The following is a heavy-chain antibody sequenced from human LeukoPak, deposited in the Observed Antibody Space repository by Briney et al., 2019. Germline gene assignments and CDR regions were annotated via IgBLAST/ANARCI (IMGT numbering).Heavy chain of an antibody. Sequence: GRSLRLSCAASGFTFSSFGMHWVRQAPGKGLEWVAFIRYDGSNKYYADSVKGRFTISRDNSKNTLYLQMNSLRAEDTAVYYCAKGYSSSENYWGQGTLVTVSS. CDR3: AKGYSSSENY. CDR1: GFTFSSFG. V-gene: IGHV3-30*02. D-gene: IGHD6-13*01. CDR2: IRYDGSNK. J-gene: IGHJ4*02.